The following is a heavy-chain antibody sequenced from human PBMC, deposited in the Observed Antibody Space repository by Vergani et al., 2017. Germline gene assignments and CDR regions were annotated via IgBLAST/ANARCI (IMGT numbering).Heavy chain of an antibody. CDR2: IYYSGST. V-gene: IGHV4-59*01. CDR3: ARGDAEFDP. Sequence: QVQLQESGPGLVKPSETLSLTCTVSGGSISSYYWSWIRQPPGKGLEWIGYIYYSGSTNYHPSLKSRVTISVDTSKNQFSLKLSSVTAADTAVYYCARGDAEFDPWGQGTLVTVSS. CDR1: GGSISSYY. J-gene: IGHJ5*02.